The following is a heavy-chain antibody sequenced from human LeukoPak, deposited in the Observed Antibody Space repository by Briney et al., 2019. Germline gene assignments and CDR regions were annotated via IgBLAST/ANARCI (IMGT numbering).Heavy chain of an antibody. V-gene: IGHV4-4*09. J-gene: IGHJ6*03. Sequence: PSETLSLTCTVSGGSISSYYWSWIRQPPGKGLEWIEYIYTSGSTNYNPSLKSRVTISVDTSKNQFSLKLSSVTAADTAVYYCARQSTIFGVGLYYYYYMDVWGKGTTVTVSS. CDR1: GGSISSYY. CDR2: IYTSGST. CDR3: ARQSTIFGVGLYYYYYMDV. D-gene: IGHD3-3*01.